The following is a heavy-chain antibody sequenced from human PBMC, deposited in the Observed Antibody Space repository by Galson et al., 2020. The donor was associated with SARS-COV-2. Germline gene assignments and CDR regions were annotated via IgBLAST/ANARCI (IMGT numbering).Heavy chain of an antibody. J-gene: IGHJ6*02. D-gene: IGHD6-13*01. CDR1: GFSLSTSGMC. CDR2: IDWDDDK. CDR3: ARIVVEQQLVHDYYYGMDV. V-gene: IGHV2-70*01. Sequence: SGPTLVKPTQTLTLTCTFSGFSLSTSGMCVSWIRQPPGKALEWLALIDWDDDKYYSTSLKTRLTISKDTFKNQVVLTMTNMDPVDTATYYCARIVVEQQLVHDYYYGMDVWGQGTTVTVSS.